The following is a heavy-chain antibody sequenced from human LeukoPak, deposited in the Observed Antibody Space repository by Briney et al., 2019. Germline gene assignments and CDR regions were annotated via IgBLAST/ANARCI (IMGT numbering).Heavy chain of an antibody. D-gene: IGHD2-2*01. V-gene: IGHV3-48*01. CDR1: GFTFSNSG. CDR3: VVAQPTAPFDY. J-gene: IGHJ4*02. Sequence: GGSLRLSCAASGFTFSNSGMNWVRQAPGKGLEWVSYISSSGSTLYYADSVKGRFTISRDNAKNSLSLQMNSLRAEDTAVYYCVVAQPTAPFDYWGQGTLVTVSS. CDR2: ISSSGSTL.